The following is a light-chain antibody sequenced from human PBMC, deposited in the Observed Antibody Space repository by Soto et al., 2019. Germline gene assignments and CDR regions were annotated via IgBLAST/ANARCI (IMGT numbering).Light chain of an antibody. Sequence: QSALTQPASVSGSPGQSITISCTGTSSDVGGYNYDSWYQQHPGKAPKLMIYDVSNRPSGVSNRCSGSKSGNTASLTISGLQPEDEADYYCNSYTSSGTGVFGTGTKLTVL. J-gene: IGLJ1*01. V-gene: IGLV2-14*01. CDR2: DVS. CDR3: NSYTSSGTGV. CDR1: SSDVGGYNY.